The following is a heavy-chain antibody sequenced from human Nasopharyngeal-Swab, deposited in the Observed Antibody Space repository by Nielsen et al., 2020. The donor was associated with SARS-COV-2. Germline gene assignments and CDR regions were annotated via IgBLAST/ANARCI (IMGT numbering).Heavy chain of an antibody. CDR1: GYTLSNYA. Sequence: ASVKVSCKASGYTLSNYAMYWVRPAPGQRPEFMGWINAGKGNTIYSQRFQGRVRISRDTSANTVYMELNRLRSEDTAVYYCARVPAVAASRIDYWGQGTLVTVSS. CDR3: ARVPAVAASRIDY. CDR2: INAGKGNT. V-gene: IGHV1-3*01. D-gene: IGHD6-19*01. J-gene: IGHJ4*02.